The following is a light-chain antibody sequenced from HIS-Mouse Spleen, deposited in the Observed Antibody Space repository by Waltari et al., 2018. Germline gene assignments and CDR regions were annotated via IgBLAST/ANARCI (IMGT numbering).Light chain of an antibody. CDR3: SSYTSSSTLV. CDR2: EVS. J-gene: IGLJ3*02. Sequence: QSALTQPASVSGSPGQSITISCTGPSSDVGGYNYVSWYQHHPGNAPKLMIYEVSNRPSGVSNRFSGSKSGNTASLTISGLQAEDEADYYCSSYTSSSTLVFGGGTKLTVL. CDR1: SSDVGGYNY. V-gene: IGLV2-14*01.